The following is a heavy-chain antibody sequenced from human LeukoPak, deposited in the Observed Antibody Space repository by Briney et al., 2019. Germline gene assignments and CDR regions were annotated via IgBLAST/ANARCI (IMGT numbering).Heavy chain of an antibody. Sequence: NPSETLSLTCTISGGSISTYYWSWIRQPPGKGLEWIGYIYYSGITKYNPSVKSRVTISVDTSKNQFSLKVSSVTAAETAVYYCARGTNMIASLRFDPWGQGTLGTVSS. D-gene: IGHD2-8*01. J-gene: IGHJ5*02. CDR1: GGSISTYY. CDR3: ARGTNMIASLRFDP. CDR2: IYYSGIT. V-gene: IGHV4-59*01.